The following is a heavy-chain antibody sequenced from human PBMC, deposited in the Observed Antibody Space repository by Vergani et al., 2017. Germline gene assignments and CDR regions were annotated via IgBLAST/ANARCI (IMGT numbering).Heavy chain of an antibody. CDR2: TRNKARGYST. V-gene: IGHV3-72*01. CDR3: ARTLKFLDMDV. J-gene: IGHJ6*04. CDR1: GFTFSDYS. D-gene: IGHD3-3*01. Sequence: VQLVESGGGLVQPGGSLRLSCAASGFTFSDYSMSWVRQAPGKGLEWVARTRNKARGYSTDYAASARVRFLVSRDASRKSVSLQMTRLRIDDTAVYLCARTLKFLDMDVGGKGTTVTVSS.